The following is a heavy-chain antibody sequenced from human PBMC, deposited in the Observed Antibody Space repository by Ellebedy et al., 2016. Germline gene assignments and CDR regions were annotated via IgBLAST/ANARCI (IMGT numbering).Heavy chain of an antibody. CDR1: GSTFSTFW. CDR3: AKGSGWLCDY. Sequence: GGSLRLSCAASGSTFSTFWMTWFRQAPGKGPEWVASIKQDGSQKDYVDSVKGRFTISRDNARNSLYLQMNSLRAEDTAMYYCAKGSGWLCDYWGQGILVTVSS. D-gene: IGHD2-21*01. CDR2: IKQDGSQK. V-gene: IGHV3-7*03. J-gene: IGHJ4*02.